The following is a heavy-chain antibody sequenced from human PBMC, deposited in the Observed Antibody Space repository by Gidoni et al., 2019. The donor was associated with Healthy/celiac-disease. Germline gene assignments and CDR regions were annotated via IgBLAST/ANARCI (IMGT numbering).Heavy chain of an antibody. CDR2: IYSCGST. CDR3: ARLPNWNGNAFDI. J-gene: IGHJ3*02. V-gene: IGHV3-53*01. Sequence: EVQLVESGGGLSQHGGSLRLSCAASGFTVSSNYMSWVRQAQGKGLEWVSVIYSCGSTYYADSVKVRFTISRDNSKNTLYLQMNSLRAEDTAVYYCARLPNWNGNAFDIWGQGTMVTVSS. CDR1: GFTVSSNY. D-gene: IGHD1-1*01.